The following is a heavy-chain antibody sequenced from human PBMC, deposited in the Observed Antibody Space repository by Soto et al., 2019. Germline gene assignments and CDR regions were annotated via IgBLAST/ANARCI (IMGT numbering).Heavy chain of an antibody. CDR2: ISGSSSYI. Sequence: GSLRLSCVASGFSLSTYTMSWVRQAPGKGLEWVASISGSSSYIYYADSVKGRFTISRDNAENSLYLQLNGLRAEDTAVYYCARPDYGDYGPIGFWGQGTLVTVSS. CDR1: GFSLSTYT. V-gene: IGHV3-21*01. J-gene: IGHJ4*02. D-gene: IGHD4-17*01. CDR3: ARPDYGDYGPIGF.